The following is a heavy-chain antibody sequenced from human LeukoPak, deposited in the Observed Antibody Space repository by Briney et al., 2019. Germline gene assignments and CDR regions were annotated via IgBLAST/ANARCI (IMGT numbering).Heavy chain of an antibody. CDR1: GFTLSDYY. J-gene: IGHJ4*02. D-gene: IGHD2-15*01. V-gene: IGHV3-11*04. CDR2: ISSSGSTI. Sequence: GGSLRLSCAASGFTLSDYYMSWIRQAPGKGLEWVPYISSSGSTIYYADSVKGRFTISRDNAKNSLYLQMNSLRAEDTAVYYCARVRYCSGGSCYSVYFDYWGQGTLVTVSS. CDR3: ARVRYCSGGSCYSVYFDY.